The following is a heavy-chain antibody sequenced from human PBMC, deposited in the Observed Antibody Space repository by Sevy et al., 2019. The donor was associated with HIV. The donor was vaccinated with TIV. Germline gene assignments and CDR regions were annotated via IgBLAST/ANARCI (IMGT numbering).Heavy chain of an antibody. CDR2: INWDDDK. D-gene: IGHD3-10*01. V-gene: IGHV2-5*02. Sequence: SGPTLVNPTQTLTLTCTFSGFSLTTTGVGVGWIRQPPGKALEYLAVINWDDDKRYSPSLRSRLTITKDTSKNQVVLSMANVDPVDTATYYCAHLPHYYSNYYFDYWGQGTLVTVSS. CDR1: GFSLTTTGVG. CDR3: AHLPHYYSNYYFDY. J-gene: IGHJ4*02.